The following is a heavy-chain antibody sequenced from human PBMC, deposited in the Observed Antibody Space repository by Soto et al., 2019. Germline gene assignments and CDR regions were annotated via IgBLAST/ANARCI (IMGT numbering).Heavy chain of an antibody. J-gene: IGHJ6*02. V-gene: IGHV4-30-4*01. CDR3: ARDLWVEPELYYYGMDV. CDR1: GDSISSADYY. CDR2: IFYSGTT. D-gene: IGHD1-1*01. Sequence: SETLSLTCTVSGDSISSADYYWSWIRQTPGKGLEWSGHIFYSGTTYYNPYLKSRLTISVDTSKNHFSLRLTSVTAADTAVYYCARDLWVEPELYYYGMDVWGQGTTVTVSS.